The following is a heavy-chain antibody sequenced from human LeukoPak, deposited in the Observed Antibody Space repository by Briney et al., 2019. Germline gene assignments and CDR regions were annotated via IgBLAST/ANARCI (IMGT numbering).Heavy chain of an antibody. D-gene: IGHD1-26*01. Sequence: GGSLRLSCAASGFTFSNYWMSWVRQAPGKGLEWVANIKQDGSEKYYVDSVKGRFTISRDNAKNSLYLQMNSLKTEDTAVYYCTTGGSLFDYWGQGTLVTVSS. CDR3: TTGGSLFDY. V-gene: IGHV3-7*03. J-gene: IGHJ4*02. CDR1: GFTFSNYW. CDR2: IKQDGSEK.